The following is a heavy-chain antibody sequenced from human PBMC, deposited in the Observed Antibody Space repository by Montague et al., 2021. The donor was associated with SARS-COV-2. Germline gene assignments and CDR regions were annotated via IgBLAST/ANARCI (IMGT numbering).Heavy chain of an antibody. CDR1: GFSLSSSGVG. J-gene: IGHJ4*02. Sequence: PALVKPTQTLTLTCTSSGFSLSSSGVGVGWIRQPPGKAPEWLALIYWDDDTRYSPPLKSRLTVTKGTSKNQVVLTLTNMDTVDTATYFCAHIRRVYYFDDWGQGTLVTVSS. V-gene: IGHV2-5*02. CDR3: AHIRRVYYFDD. D-gene: IGHD5-24*01. CDR2: IYWDDDT.